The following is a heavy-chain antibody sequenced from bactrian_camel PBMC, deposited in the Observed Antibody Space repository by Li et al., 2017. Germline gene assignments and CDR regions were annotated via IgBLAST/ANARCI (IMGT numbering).Heavy chain of an antibody. J-gene: IGHJ4*01. D-gene: IGHD4*01. V-gene: IGHV3S55*01. CDR1: EYAGAHYC. CDR2: IDSNGHT. CDR3: AADRARCWSDYDVRALDPSQYNL. Sequence: QLVESGGGSVQAGGSLRLSCRASEYAGAHYCMAWFRQAPGKEREGVAAIDSNGHTTYADSVKGRFTLSQDNAKNTLYLQMNSLKPDDTAMYYCAADRARCWSDYDVRALDPSQYNLWGQGTQVTVS.